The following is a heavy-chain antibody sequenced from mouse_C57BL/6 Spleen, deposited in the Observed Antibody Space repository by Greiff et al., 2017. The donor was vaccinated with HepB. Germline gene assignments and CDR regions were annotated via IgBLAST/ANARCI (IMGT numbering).Heavy chain of an antibody. J-gene: IGHJ2*01. D-gene: IGHD2-1*01. CDR1: GYTFTSYG. CDR3: ARYGNYYFDY. CDR2: IYPRSGNT. Sequence: QVQLQQSGAELARPGASVKLSCMASGYTFTSYGISWVKQRTGQGLEWIGEIYPRSGNTYYNEKFKGKATLTADKSSSTAYMELRSLTSEDSAVYFCARYGNYYFDYWGQGTTLTVSS. V-gene: IGHV1-81*01.